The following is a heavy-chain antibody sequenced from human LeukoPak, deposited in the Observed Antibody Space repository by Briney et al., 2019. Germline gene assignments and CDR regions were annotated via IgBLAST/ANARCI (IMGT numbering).Heavy chain of an antibody. CDR3: AREGVVPAAIGSFQH. CDR1: GDSINSYY. CDR2: ILYSGST. D-gene: IGHD2-2*02. V-gene: IGHV4-59*01. Sequence: SETLSLTCTVSGDSINSYYWSWLRQPPGRGLEWLGSILYSGSTSSNPSLRSRVTISVDKSKNQFSLKLSSVTAADTAVYYCAREGVVPAAIGSFQHWGQGTLVTVSS. J-gene: IGHJ1*01.